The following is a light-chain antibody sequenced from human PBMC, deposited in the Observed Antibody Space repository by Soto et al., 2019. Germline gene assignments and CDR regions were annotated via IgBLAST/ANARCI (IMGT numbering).Light chain of an antibody. CDR1: SSDVGAYDY. CDR2: DVT. Sequence: QSALTQPRSVSGSPGQSVTISCAGTSSDVGAYDYVSWYRQHPGKAPKLLIYDVTKRPSGVPDRFSGSKSGNTASLTISGLQADDEADYYCCSFAGNFFVFGTGTKVTVL. V-gene: IGLV2-11*01. CDR3: CSFAGNFFV. J-gene: IGLJ1*01.